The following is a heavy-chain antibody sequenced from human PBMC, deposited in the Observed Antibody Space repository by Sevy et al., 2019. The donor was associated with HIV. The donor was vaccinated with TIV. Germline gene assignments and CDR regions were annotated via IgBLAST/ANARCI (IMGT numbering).Heavy chain of an antibody. D-gene: IGHD3-3*01. Sequence: GGSLRLSCAASGFAFYEYSMSWIRQAPGKGLEWVATLSFGCGKINYADSVKGRFTISRANSKNSFYLQMDNLRVEDTALCYCAIVGWSRSHDPWGQGTLVTVSS. CDR2: LSFGCGKI. CDR1: GFAFYEYS. J-gene: IGHJ5*02. V-gene: IGHV3-23*01. CDR3: AIVGWSRSHDP.